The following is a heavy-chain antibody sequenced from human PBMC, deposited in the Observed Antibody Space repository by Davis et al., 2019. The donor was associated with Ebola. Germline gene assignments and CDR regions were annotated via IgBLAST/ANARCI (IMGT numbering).Heavy chain of an antibody. V-gene: IGHV3-9*01. CDR3: AKGTKRTSYTVTNDGFDY. CDR1: GFTFDDYA. D-gene: IGHD4-17*01. J-gene: IGHJ4*02. Sequence: PGGSLRLSCAASGFTFDDYAMHWVRHAPGKGLEWVSGISWNSGSIGYADSVKGRFTISRDNAKNSLYLQMNSLRAEDTALYYCAKGTKRTSYTVTNDGFDYWGQGTLVTVSS. CDR2: ISWNSGSI.